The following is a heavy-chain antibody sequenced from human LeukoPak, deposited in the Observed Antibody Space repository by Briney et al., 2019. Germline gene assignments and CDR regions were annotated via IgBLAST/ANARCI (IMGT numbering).Heavy chain of an antibody. CDR3: ARARNYDYVWGSYPPAGYCFDY. Sequence: AGGSLRLSCAASGFTVSSNYMSWVRQAPGKGLEWVSVIYSGGSTYYADSVKGRFTISRDNSKNTLYLQMNSLRAEDTAVYYCARARNYDYVWGSYPPAGYCFDYWGQGTLVTVSS. D-gene: IGHD3-16*01. CDR2: IYSGGST. J-gene: IGHJ4*02. CDR1: GFTVSSNY. V-gene: IGHV3-53*01.